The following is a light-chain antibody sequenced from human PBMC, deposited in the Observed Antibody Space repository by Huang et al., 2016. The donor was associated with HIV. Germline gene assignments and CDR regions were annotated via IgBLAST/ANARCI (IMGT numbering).Light chain of an antibody. CDR2: SAS. CDR1: QSVGPR. Sequence: EVVMTQSPAILSVSPGDRATLSCRASQSVGPRLAWYQQKPGQAPRLLIYSASNRAVDIPATFSGSGSGTEFTLTIDSLQSGDSAVYYCQQYFDWPPGTFGRGTKVEIK. J-gene: IGKJ1*01. V-gene: IGKV3-15*01. CDR3: QQYFDWPPGT.